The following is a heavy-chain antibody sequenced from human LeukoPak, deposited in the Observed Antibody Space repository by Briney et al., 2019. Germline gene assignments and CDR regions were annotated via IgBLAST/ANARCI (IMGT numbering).Heavy chain of an antibody. V-gene: IGHV4-59*01. CDR1: GGSISSYY. D-gene: IGHD3-22*01. CDR2: IYYSGST. CDR3: ARGISYYYDSSGYFDP. J-gene: IGHJ5*02. Sequence: SETLSLTCTVSGGSISSYYWSWIRQPPGKGLEWIGYIYYSGSTNYNPSLKSRVTISVDTSKNQFSLKLSSVTAADTAVYYCARGISYYYDSSGYFDPWGQGTLVTVCS.